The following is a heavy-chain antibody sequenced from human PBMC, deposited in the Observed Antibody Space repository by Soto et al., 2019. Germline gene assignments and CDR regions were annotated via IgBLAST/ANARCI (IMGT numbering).Heavy chain of an antibody. Sequence: SETLSLTCTVSGGSISSGDYYWSWIRQPPGKGLEWAGYIYYSGSTYYNPSLKSRVTISVDTSKNQFSLKLSSVTAADTAVYYCASRYCTNGVCYQPFGYWGQGTLVTVSS. CDR1: GGSISSGDYY. V-gene: IGHV4-30-4*01. D-gene: IGHD2-8*01. CDR3: ASRYCTNGVCYQPFGY. CDR2: IYYSGST. J-gene: IGHJ4*02.